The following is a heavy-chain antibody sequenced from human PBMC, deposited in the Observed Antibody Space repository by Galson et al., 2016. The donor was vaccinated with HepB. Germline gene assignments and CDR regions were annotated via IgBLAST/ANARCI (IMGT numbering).Heavy chain of an antibody. CDR1: GFTFSNYA. V-gene: IGHV3-30*04. CDR3: AKEGEYCGGDCYSGYFQH. J-gene: IGHJ1*01. CDR2: ISDDGSKK. Sequence: SLRLSCAASGFTFSNYAIHWVRQAPGKGLEWVALISDDGSKKYYADSVEGRFTISRDNSKNTLYVQMNSLRAEDTAVYYCAKEGEYCGGDCYSGYFQHWGQGTLVTVSS. D-gene: IGHD2-21*02.